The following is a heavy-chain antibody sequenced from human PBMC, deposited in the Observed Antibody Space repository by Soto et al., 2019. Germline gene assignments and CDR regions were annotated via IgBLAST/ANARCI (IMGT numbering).Heavy chain of an antibody. CDR1: GFTFSDYY. D-gene: IGHD3-16*01. V-gene: IGHV3-11*01. Sequence: QVHLEESGGALVKPGGSLRLSCTASGFTFSDYYMSWIRQAPGKGLEWVSDFRDSGRITHHADSVEGRFTISRDNAENSLYLQMNSLRPEDAAIYYCSRDHGGGGLTIEDWGQGTLVTVSS. J-gene: IGHJ4*02. CDR3: SRDHGGGGLTIED. CDR2: FRDSGRIT.